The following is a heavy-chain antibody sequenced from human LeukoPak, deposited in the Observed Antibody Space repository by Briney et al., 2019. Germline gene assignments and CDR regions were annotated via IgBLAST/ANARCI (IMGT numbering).Heavy chain of an antibody. CDR2: ISSSSSYI. V-gene: IGHV3-21*01. D-gene: IGHD1-26*01. J-gene: IGHJ4*02. Sequence: PGGSLRLSCAASGFTFSSYAMSWVRQAPGKGLEWVSSISSSSSYIYYADSVKGRFTISRDNAKNSLYLQMNSLRAEDTAVYYCARDQSGGGYDIDYWGQGTLVTVSS. CDR3: ARDQSGGGYDIDY. CDR1: GFTFSSYA.